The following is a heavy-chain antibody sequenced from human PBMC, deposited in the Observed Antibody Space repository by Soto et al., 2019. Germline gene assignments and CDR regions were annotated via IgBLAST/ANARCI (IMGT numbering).Heavy chain of an antibody. Sequence: GESLKISCKGSGYSFTSYWISWVRQMPGKGLEWMGRIDPSDSYTNYSPSFQDHVTISADKSISTAYLQWSSLKAPDTALYYCACSIAAAGTCFDPWGQGTLVTVSS. CDR2: IDPSDSYT. CDR1: GYSFTSYW. D-gene: IGHD6-13*01. V-gene: IGHV5-10-1*01. J-gene: IGHJ5*02. CDR3: ACSIAAAGTCFDP.